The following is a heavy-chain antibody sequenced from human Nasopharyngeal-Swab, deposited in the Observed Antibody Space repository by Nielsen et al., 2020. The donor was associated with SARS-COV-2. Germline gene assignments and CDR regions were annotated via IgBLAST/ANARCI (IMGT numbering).Heavy chain of an antibody. V-gene: IGHV2-5*02. CDR2: IYWDDDK. CDR3: AHRGIAVASGWFDP. J-gene: IGHJ5*02. D-gene: IGHD6-19*01. Sequence: SGPTLVKPTPPHTLTCPFSGFSLSTSGVGVGWIRQPPGKALEWLELIYWDDDKRYSPSLKSRLTITKDTSKNQVVLTMTNMDPVDTATYYCAHRGIAVASGWFDPWRQGTLVTVSS. CDR1: GFSLSTSGVG.